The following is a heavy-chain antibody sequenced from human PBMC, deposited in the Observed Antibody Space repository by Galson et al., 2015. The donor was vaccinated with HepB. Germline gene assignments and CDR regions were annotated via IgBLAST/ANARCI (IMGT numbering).Heavy chain of an antibody. CDR2: ISGSGGST. V-gene: IGHV3-23*01. CDR1: GFTFSSYA. D-gene: IGHD6-19*01. J-gene: IGHJ3*02. Sequence: SLRLSCAASGFTFSSYAMSWVRQAPGKGLEWVSAISGSGGSTYYADSVKGRFTISRDNSKNTLYLQMNSLRAEDTAVYYCATRNPRTYSSGWFDLVGTPKNDAFDIWGQGTMVTVSS. CDR3: ATRNPRTYSSGWFDLVGTPKNDAFDI.